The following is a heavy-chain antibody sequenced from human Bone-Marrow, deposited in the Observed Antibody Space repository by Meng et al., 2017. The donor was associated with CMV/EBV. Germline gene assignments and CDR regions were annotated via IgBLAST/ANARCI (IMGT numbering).Heavy chain of an antibody. D-gene: IGHD2-21*01. Sequence: SETLSLPCPVPGGSISSSSYYWGWIRQPPGKGLEWIGSIYYSGSTYYNPSLKSRVTISVDTAKNQFSLKLSSVTAADTAVYFCARDTVYCGGDCPPAFDIWGQGTMVTVSS. CDR1: GGSISSSSYY. CDR2: IYYSGST. CDR3: ARDTVYCGGDCPPAFDI. V-gene: IGHV4-39*07. J-gene: IGHJ3*02.